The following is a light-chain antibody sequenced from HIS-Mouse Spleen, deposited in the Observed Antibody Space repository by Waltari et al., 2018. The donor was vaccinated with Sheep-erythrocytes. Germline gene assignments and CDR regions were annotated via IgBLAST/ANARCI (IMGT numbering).Light chain of an antibody. Sequence: QSALTQPASVSGSPGQSITISCTGTSSDVGSYNLVSWYQQHPGKAPKLMIYEGSKRPSGLSNRFSGSKSCNTASLTISGLQAEDEADYYCCSYAGSSTPWVFGGGTKLTVL. V-gene: IGLV2-23*01. CDR1: SSDVGSYNL. CDR2: EGS. J-gene: IGLJ3*02. CDR3: CSYAGSSTPWV.